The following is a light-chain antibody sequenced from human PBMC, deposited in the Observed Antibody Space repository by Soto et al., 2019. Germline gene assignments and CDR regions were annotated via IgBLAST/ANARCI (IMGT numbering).Light chain of an antibody. CDR3: QQYDNLPSYT. J-gene: IGKJ2*01. V-gene: IGKV1-33*01. Sequence: DIQMTQSPSSLSASVGDRVTITCQASQDISNSLNWYQQKPGKAPKLLIYDASNLETGVPSRFSGSGSGTDFTFTISSLQPEDIATYYCQQYDNLPSYTFGQGTKLEIK. CDR1: QDISNS. CDR2: DAS.